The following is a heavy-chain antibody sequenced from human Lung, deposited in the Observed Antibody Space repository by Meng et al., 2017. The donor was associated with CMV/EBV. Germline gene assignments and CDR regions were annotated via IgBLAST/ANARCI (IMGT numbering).Heavy chain of an antibody. Sequence: SGPXLVKPTQTLTLTCTVSGFSLSNARIGVSWIRQPPGKALEWLADIFSNDEKSYNTSLKRRLTISKDTSKSQVVLTMTAVDPVDTDTYYCARTGAKVGRTLDYWGQGSLVTVSS. J-gene: IGHJ4*02. CDR3: ARTGAKVGRTLDY. CDR2: IFSNDEK. CDR1: GFSLSNARIG. D-gene: IGHD2/OR15-2a*01. V-gene: IGHV2-26*01.